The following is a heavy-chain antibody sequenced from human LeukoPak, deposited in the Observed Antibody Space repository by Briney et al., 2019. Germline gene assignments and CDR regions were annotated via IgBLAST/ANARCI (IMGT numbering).Heavy chain of an antibody. J-gene: IGHJ4*02. V-gene: IGHV2-5*02. CDR3: AHRRGGYFDS. Sequence: SGPTLVKPTQTLTLTCTFSGFSLRTSGEALGWIRQPRGNALEWLALTYWDYEKRYSPSLKNRLTITRDTSRNQVVLTMTNMDPVDTATYYCAHRRGGYFDSWDQGTLVTVSS. CDR2: TYWDYEK. D-gene: IGHD3-10*01. CDR1: GFSLRTSGEA.